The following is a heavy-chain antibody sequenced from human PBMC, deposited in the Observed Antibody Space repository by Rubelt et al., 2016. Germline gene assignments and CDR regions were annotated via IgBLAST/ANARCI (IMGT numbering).Heavy chain of an antibody. V-gene: IGHV4-34*01. CDR2: INLGGST. D-gene: IGHD2-8*01. Sequence: QVQLQQWGAGLLKPSETLPLTCAVYGGSFSGYYWSWIRQPPGKGLEWIGEINLGGSTNYNPSLKSRVTTSVGTSKNQFSLKLSTVTAADTAVYYCAGGYCTNGVCYGGDYWGQGTLVTVSS. J-gene: IGHJ4*02. CDR1: GGSFSGYY. CDR3: AGGYCTNGVCYGGDY.